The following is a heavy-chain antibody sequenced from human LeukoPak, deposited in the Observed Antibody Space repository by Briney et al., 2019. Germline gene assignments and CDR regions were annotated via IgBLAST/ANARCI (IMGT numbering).Heavy chain of an antibody. CDR3: ATELRWKDR. D-gene: IGHD4-23*01. Sequence: ASVKVSCKASGYTFTNYDINWVRQATGQGLEWMGYKKPNSGNTGYAQKFQGSVTMTRDTSISTAYMELSSLTSEDTAVYYCATELRWKDRWGQGTLVTVSS. CDR1: GYTFTNYD. V-gene: IGHV1-8*01. CDR2: KKPNSGNT. J-gene: IGHJ5*02.